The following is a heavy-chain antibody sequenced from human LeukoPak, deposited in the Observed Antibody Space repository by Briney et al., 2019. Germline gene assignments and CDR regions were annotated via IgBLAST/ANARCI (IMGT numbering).Heavy chain of an antibody. V-gene: IGHV1-18*01. D-gene: IGHD3-10*01. J-gene: IGHJ4*02. CDR2: ISAYNGNT. CDR1: GYTFTSYG. CDR3: ARGFRNYYGSRGDLDFDY. Sequence: ASVKVSCKASGYTFTSYGITWVRQAPGQGLEWMGWISAYNGNTNYAQKLQGRVTMTTDTSTSTAYMELRSLRSDDTAVYYCARGFRNYYGSRGDLDFDYWGQGTLVTVSS.